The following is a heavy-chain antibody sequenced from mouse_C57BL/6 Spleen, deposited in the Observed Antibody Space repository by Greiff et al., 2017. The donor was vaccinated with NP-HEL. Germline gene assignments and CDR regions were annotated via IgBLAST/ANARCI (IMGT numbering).Heavy chain of an antibody. Sequence: VQLQQPGAELVKPGASVKLSCKASGYTFTSYWMHWVKQRPGQGLEWIGMIHPNSGSTNYNEKFKSKATLTVDKSSSTAYMQLSSLTSEDSAVYYCARSIGYGSPYYFDYWGQGTTLTVSS. V-gene: IGHV1-64*01. CDR1: GYTFTSYW. J-gene: IGHJ2*01. CDR3: ARSIGYGSPYYFDY. D-gene: IGHD1-1*01. CDR2: IHPNSGST.